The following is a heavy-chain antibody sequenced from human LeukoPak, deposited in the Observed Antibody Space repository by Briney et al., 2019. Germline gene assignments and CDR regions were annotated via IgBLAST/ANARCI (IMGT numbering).Heavy chain of an antibody. Sequence: GASVKVSCKAFGYSFTGYHLHWVRQAPRQGLEWMGWVNPKTGGKNYARKFQGRVTMTRDTSINTVNMELSRLTSDDTAVYYCARECSSKLGWLAYVTGDDAFDVWGQGTMITVS. D-gene: IGHD7-27*01. CDR3: ARECSSKLGWLAYVTGDDAFDV. CDR2: VNPKTGGK. J-gene: IGHJ3*01. V-gene: IGHV1-2*02. CDR1: GYSFTGYH.